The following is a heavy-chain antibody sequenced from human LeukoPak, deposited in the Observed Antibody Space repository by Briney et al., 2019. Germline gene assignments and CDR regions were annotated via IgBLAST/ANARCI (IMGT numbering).Heavy chain of an antibody. Sequence: TGGSLRLSCAASGFTFSSYSMNWVRQAPGKGLEWVSSISSSSSSYIYYADSVKGRFTISRDNAKNSLYLQMNSLRAEDTAVYYCARDGNQLLYPRSTFDYWGQGTLVTVSS. CDR3: ARDGNQLLYPRSTFDY. V-gene: IGHV3-21*01. J-gene: IGHJ4*02. D-gene: IGHD2-2*02. CDR2: ISSSSSSYI. CDR1: GFTFSSYS.